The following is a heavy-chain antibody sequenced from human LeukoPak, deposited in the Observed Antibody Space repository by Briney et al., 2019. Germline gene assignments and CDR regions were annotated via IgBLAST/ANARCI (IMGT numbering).Heavy chain of an antibody. CDR2: IYSGGTM. CDR1: GFIVSRNY. CDR3: ALHTRDCSDDVCPSLVFDY. J-gene: IGHJ4*02. Sequence: GGSLRLSCAASGFIVSRNYISWVRQAPGKGPEWVSVIYSGGTMYYADSVKGRFTISRDNSKNTVYLQMNSLRAEDTAVYYCALHTRDCSDDVCPSLVFDYWGQGTLVTVSS. D-gene: IGHD2-8*01. V-gene: IGHV3-53*01.